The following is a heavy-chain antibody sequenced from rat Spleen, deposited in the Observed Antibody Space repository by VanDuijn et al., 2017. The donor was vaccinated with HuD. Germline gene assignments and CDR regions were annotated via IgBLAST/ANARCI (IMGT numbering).Heavy chain of an antibody. Sequence: EVQLVESGGGLVQPGRSLKLSCAASGFTFSNYYTAWVRHAPTKGLEWVATISYDDSRTYYRDSVKGRFTISRANAKSTLNLQMDSLRSEDTATYYCARRHYEYTDYFDYWGQGVMVTVSS. CDR2: ISYDDSRT. D-gene: IGHD1-9*01. J-gene: IGHJ2*01. CDR3: ARRHYEYTDYFDY. V-gene: IGHV5-7*01. CDR1: GFTFSNYY.